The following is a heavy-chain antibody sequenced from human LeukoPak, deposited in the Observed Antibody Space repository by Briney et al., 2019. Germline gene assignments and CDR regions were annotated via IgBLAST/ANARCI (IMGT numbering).Heavy chain of an antibody. CDR3: AREYSGVFDY. J-gene: IGHJ4*02. CDR1: GFTFSSYR. Sequence: GGSLRPSCAASGFTFSSYRMNWVRQAPGKGLEWVSSISDSSSYIYYADSVKGRFTISRDNAKNSLYLQMNSLRDEDTAVYYCAREYSGVFDYWGQGTLVTVSS. D-gene: IGHD5-12*01. CDR2: ISDSSSYI. V-gene: IGHV3-21*01.